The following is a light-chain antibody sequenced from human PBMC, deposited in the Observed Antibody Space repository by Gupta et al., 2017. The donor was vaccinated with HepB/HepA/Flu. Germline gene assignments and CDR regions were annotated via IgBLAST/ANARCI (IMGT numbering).Light chain of an antibody. V-gene: IGKV1-33*01. Sequence: DIQMTQSPSSLSAFVGETVTMSCQSSEYIKEHLNWYQKKPGSPPKLLIYDATTLMSGVSSRFSGSGVGTHFTLTRNRLQPEDVGSYYWLKIDYPFIFGHGTRVDVK. J-gene: IGKJ3*01. CDR2: DAT. CDR1: EYIKEH. CDR3: LKIDYPFI.